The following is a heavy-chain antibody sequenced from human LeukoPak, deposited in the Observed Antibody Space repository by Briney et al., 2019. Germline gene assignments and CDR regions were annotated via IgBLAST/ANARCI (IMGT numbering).Heavy chain of an antibody. D-gene: IGHD6-13*01. CDR1: GGSISSGYYY. Sequence: SETLSLTCTVSGGSISSGYYYWSWIRQPPGKGLEYIGYIYYGGTYYNPSLKSRVTISVDTSKNQFSLKLSSVTAADTAVYYCARAIAAAGNYFDYWGQGTLVTVSS. V-gene: IGHV4-30-4*01. J-gene: IGHJ4*02. CDR3: ARAIAAAGNYFDY. CDR2: IYYGGT.